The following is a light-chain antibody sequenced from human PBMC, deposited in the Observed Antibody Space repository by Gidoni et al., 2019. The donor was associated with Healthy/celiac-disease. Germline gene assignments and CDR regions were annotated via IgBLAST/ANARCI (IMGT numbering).Light chain of an antibody. CDR1: PDISND. Sequence: DIQMTQSPSSLSASVGDRVTIPCQASPDISNDLNWYQQKPGKAPKLLIYDASNLETGVPSRFSVSGSGTDFTFTISSLQPEDIATYYCQQYDNLPPFTFGPGTKVDIK. CDR3: QQYDNLPPFT. CDR2: DAS. V-gene: IGKV1-33*01. J-gene: IGKJ3*01.